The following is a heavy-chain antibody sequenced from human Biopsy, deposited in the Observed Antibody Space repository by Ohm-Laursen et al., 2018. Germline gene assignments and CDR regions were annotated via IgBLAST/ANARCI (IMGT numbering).Heavy chain of an antibody. CDR2: VYYNGNT. D-gene: IGHD3-16*01. V-gene: IGHV4-59*11. CDR1: YGSISGHF. CDR3: ARDSRGGHLNTTLITGKNLDS. J-gene: IGHJ4*02. Sequence: GTLSLTCAATYGSISGHFWSWIRQAPGKGLEWIGYVYYNGNTNYSPSLKSRVTISVDTSKNQFSLKLNSVTAADTAVYFCARDSRGGHLNTTLITGKNLDSWGQGILVTVSS.